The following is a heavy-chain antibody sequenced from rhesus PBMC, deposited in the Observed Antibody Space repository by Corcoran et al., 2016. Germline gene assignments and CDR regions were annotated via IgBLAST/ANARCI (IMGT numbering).Heavy chain of an antibody. Sequence: QVQLQESGPGLVKPSEPLSLTCAVSGVSLSPTYYSWLWFCPAPVPGLVGFWYNSYSGTTSYNTALKSRVTISRDTSKNQFSLKLSSVAAADTAVYYCARGGCSGAYCYVGSFDVWGPGVLVTVSS. CDR3: ARGGCSGAYCYVGSFDV. D-gene: IGHD2-27*01. V-gene: IGHV4-122*02. CDR1: GVSLSPTYYS. CDR2: NSYSGTT. J-gene: IGHJ5-1*01.